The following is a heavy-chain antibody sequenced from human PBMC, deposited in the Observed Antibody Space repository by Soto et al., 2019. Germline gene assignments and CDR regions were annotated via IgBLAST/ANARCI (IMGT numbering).Heavy chain of an antibody. J-gene: IGHJ4*02. D-gene: IGHD6-13*01. CDR3: ARYSSSWYPTRGIDY. V-gene: IGHV1-46*01. Sequence: ASVKVSCKASGYTFTSYYMHWVRQAPGQGLEWMGIINPSGGSTSYAQKFQGRVTMTRDTSTSTVYMELSSLRSEDTAVYYCARYSSSWYPTRGIDYWGQGTLVTVSS. CDR2: INPSGGST. CDR1: GYTFTSYY.